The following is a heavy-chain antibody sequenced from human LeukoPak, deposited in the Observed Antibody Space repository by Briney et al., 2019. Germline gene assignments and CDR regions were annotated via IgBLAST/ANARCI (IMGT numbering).Heavy chain of an antibody. J-gene: IGHJ5*02. CDR1: GYKFTSYW. CDR2: IYPGDSDT. Sequence: GESLKISCKGSGYKFTSYWIGWVRQMPGKGLEWMGIIYPGDSDTRYSPSFQGQVTISADKSIGTVYLQWSSLKASDTAMYYCARGSPPNWFDPWGQGTLVTVSS. CDR3: ARGSPPNWFDP. V-gene: IGHV5-51*01.